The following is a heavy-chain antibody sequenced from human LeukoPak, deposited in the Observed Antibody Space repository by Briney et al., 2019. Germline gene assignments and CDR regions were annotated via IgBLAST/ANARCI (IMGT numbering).Heavy chain of an antibody. J-gene: IGHJ4*02. V-gene: IGHV3-15*01. CDR2: IKSKTDGATT. Sequence: GGSLRLSCAASGFTFSNAWMTWVRQAPGKGLEWVGHIKSKTDGATTDYAAPVKGRFAISRDDSKNTVFLQMNSLRAEDTAVYYCAKDSGNTPLGYYFDYWGQGTLVTVSS. CDR3: AKDSGNTPLGYYFDY. D-gene: IGHD2-2*02. CDR1: GFTFSNAW.